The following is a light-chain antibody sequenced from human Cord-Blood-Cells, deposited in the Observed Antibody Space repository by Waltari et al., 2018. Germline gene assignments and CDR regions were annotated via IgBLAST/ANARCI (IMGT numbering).Light chain of an antibody. Sequence: QSALTQTASVSGSPGQSITISCTGTSSDVGGYNYVSWYQQHPGKAPKLMIYEVSNRPSGVSNRFSGSKSGNTASLTISGLQAEDEADYYCSSYTSSSTPLYVFGTGTKVTVL. CDR2: EVS. J-gene: IGLJ1*01. CDR3: SSYTSSSTPLYV. CDR1: SSDVGGYNY. V-gene: IGLV2-14*01.